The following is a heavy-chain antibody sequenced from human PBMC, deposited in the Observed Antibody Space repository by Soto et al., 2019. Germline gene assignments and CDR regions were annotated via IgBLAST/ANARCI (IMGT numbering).Heavy chain of an antibody. V-gene: IGHV4-34*01. Sequence: SETLSLTCAVYGGSFSGYYWSWIRQPPGKGLEWIGEINHSGSTNYNPSLKSRVTISVDTSKNQFSLKLSSVTAADTAVYYCARGRGITIFGVGLNWLDPWGQGTLVTVSS. D-gene: IGHD3-3*01. J-gene: IGHJ5*02. CDR1: GGSFSGYY. CDR3: ARGRGITIFGVGLNWLDP. CDR2: INHSGST.